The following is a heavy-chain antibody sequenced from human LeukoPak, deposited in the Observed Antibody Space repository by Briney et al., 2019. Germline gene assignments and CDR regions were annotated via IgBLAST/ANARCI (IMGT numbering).Heavy chain of an antibody. V-gene: IGHV1-2*02. CDR1: GYSFTDYY. J-gene: IGHJ5*02. D-gene: IGHD2-15*01. CDR3: ARGVVAATWFWFDP. Sequence: ASVKVSCKASGYSFTDYYMHWVRQAPGQGLEWMGWINPNSGGTNYAQKFQGRVTMTRDTSISTAYMELSRLRSDDTAVYYCARGVVAATWFWFDPWGQGTLVTVSS. CDR2: INPNSGGT.